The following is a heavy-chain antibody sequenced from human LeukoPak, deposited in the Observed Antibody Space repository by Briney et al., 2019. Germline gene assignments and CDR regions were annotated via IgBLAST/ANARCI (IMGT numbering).Heavy chain of an antibody. CDR1: GYTFTSYG. V-gene: IGHV1-18*01. CDR3: ARQIDDILTGYYFDY. D-gene: IGHD3-9*01. CDR2: ISAYNGNT. J-gene: IGHJ4*02. Sequence: ASVKVSCKASGYTFTSYGISWVRQAPGQGLEWMGWISAYNGNTNYAQKLQGRVTMTTDTSTSTAYMELRSLRSDDTAVYYCARQIDDILTGYYFDYWGQGTLVTVSS.